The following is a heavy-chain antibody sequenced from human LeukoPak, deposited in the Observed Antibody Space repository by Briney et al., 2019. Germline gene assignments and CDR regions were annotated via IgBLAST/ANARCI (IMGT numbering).Heavy chain of an antibody. J-gene: IGHJ4*02. V-gene: IGHV1-69*04. CDR3: ARGGYGGNSGLFDY. CDR2: IIPILGIA. D-gene: IGHD4-17*01. Sequence: XSWVRQXPGQGLEWMGRIIPILGIANYAQKFQGRVTITADKSTSTAYMELSSLRSEDTAVYYCARGGYGGNSGLFDYWGQGTLVTVSS.